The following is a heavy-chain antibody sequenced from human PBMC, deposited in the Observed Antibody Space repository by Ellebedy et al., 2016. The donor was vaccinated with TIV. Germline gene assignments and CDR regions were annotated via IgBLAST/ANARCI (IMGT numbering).Heavy chain of an antibody. CDR2: ISYDGSNK. CDR3: ARGRMLEADY. CDR1: GFTFSSYG. Sequence: GESLKISCAASGFTFSSYGMHWVRQAPGKGLEWVAVISYDGSNKYYADSVKGRFTISRDNSKNTLYLQMNSLRAEDTAVYYCARGRMLEADYWGQGTLVTVSS. J-gene: IGHJ4*02. D-gene: IGHD2-8*01. V-gene: IGHV3-30*03.